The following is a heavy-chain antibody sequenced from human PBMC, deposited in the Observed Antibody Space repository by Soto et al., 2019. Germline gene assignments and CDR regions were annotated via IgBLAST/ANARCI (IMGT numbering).Heavy chain of an antibody. J-gene: IGHJ3*01. Sequence: EKQLVKSGGALAQPGGSLRLSCVGSGLTFSIYALTWVRQAPGKGLEWVSLITNNGDTTFFGDSVKGRFSISRDNSKNTLYLQLENLRAEDTAVYYCAMSAGYGGAFDVWGQGTMVAVSS. CDR3: AMSAGYGGAFDV. CDR2: ITNNGDTT. D-gene: IGHD5-12*01. CDR1: GLTFSIYA. V-gene: IGHV3-23*04.